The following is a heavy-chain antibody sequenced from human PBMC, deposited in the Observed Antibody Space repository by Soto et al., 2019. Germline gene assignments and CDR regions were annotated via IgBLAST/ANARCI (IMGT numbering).Heavy chain of an antibody. D-gene: IGHD3-10*01. CDR3: ARPHGGPYAFDI. V-gene: IGHV4-59*01. J-gene: IGHJ3*02. CDR2: IYGSGNT. Sequence: QVQLQESGPGLVKPSESLSLTCAFSGGSISSYYWSWIRQPPGKGLEWIGYIYGSGNTNYNPSLNSRVIISIATSQNQLSLKLTSVTAADTAVYYCARPHGGPYAFDIWGRGTIVTVSS. CDR1: GGSISSYY.